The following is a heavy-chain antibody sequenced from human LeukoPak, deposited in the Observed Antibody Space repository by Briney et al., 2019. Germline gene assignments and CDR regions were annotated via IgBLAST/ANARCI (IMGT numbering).Heavy chain of an antibody. CDR1: GGTFCSYA. CDR3: ASTDRGYSYGWDYYFDY. CDR2: IIPIFGTA. D-gene: IGHD5-18*01. Sequence: SVKVSCKASGGTFCSYAISWVRQAPGQGLEWMGGIIPIFGTANYAQKFQGRVTITADESTSTAYMELSSLRSEDTAMYYCASTDRGYSYGWDYYFDYWGQGTLVTVSS. J-gene: IGHJ4*02. V-gene: IGHV1-69*13.